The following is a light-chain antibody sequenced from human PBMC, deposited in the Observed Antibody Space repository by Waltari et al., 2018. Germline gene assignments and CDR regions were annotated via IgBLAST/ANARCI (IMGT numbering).Light chain of an antibody. CDR1: GSHIGAGYD. V-gene: IGLV1-40*01. Sequence: QSVLTQPPSVSGAPGQRVTISCTGSGSHIGAGYDVHWYQQLPRAVPKLLIYGSTSRPLGVPDRFFGSTSGTSASLAITGLQAEDEADYYCQSYDTSLRVVFGGGTKLTVL. CDR2: GST. J-gene: IGLJ2*01. CDR3: QSYDTSLRVV.